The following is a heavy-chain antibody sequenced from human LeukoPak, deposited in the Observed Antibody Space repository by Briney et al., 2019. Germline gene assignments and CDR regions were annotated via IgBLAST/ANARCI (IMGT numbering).Heavy chain of an antibody. CDR1: GFTFSSYA. Sequence: GGSLRLSCAASGFTFSSYAMHWVRQAPGKGLEWAAVISYDGSNKYYADSVKGRFTISRDNSKNTLYLQMNSLRAEDTAVYYCARGVGQLVRTCYNYWGQGTLVTVSS. V-gene: IGHV3-30-3*01. CDR2: ISYDGSNK. D-gene: IGHD6-6*01. CDR3: ARGVGQLVRTCYNY. J-gene: IGHJ4*02.